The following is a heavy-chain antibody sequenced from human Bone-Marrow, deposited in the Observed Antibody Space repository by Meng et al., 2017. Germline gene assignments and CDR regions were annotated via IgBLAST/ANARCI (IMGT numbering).Heavy chain of an antibody. D-gene: IGHD3-16*01. CDR3: ARVGGGWDPLSH. CDR1: GFDFKNYG. Sequence: QGQLVESGGGVVLPGRSLGLPCLASGFDFKNYGMHWVRQAPGEGLEWVAVIWFDSSNQYYANSVRGRFTISRDNSRNTLYLQMNSLRAEDTAVYYCARVGGGWDPLSHWGPGTLVTVSS. CDR2: IWFDSSNQ. J-gene: IGHJ4*02. V-gene: IGHV3-33*01.